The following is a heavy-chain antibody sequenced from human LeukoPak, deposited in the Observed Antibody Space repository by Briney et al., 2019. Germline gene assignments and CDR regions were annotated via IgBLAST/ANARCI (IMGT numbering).Heavy chain of an antibody. J-gene: IGHJ4*02. V-gene: IGHV4-59*01. D-gene: IGHD3-10*01. Sequence: PSETLSLTXTVSGGSISIYYWSWIRKAPGKGLVWIGYIYNSGSTNYNPSLKSRVTISVDTSKNQFSLRLNSVTAADTAVYYCARDRELGYWGQGTLVTVSS. CDR3: ARDRELGY. CDR2: IYNSGST. CDR1: GGSISIYY.